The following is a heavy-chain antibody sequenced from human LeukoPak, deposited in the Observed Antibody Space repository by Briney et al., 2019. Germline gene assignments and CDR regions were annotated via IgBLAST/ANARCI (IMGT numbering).Heavy chain of an antibody. V-gene: IGHV3-21*01. Sequence: GGSLRLSCAASGFTFSSYSMNWVRQAPGKGLEWGSSIISSSSYIYYADSVKGRFTISTDNAKNSLYLQMNSLRAEDTALYYCATYMVPGVPWGHGTLVTVS. J-gene: IGHJ5*02. CDR3: ATYMVPGVP. CDR2: IISSSSYI. CDR1: GFTFSSYS. D-gene: IGHD2-8*01.